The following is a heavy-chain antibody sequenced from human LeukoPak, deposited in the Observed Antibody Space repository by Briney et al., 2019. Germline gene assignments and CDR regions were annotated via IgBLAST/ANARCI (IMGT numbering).Heavy chain of an antibody. CDR1: AFTFSTYA. D-gene: IGHD6-19*01. J-gene: IGHJ4*02. CDR2: ISWHGGSQ. V-gene: IGHV3-30-3*01. Sequence: GGSLRLSCIASAFTFSTYAFHWVRQAPGKGLEWVAVISWHGGSQYYADSVKGRFTISRDNSRDTLYLQMNSLEPEDTAIYYCARAGGGPSSGHWDYWGQGTLVTVSS. CDR3: ARAGGGPSSGHWDY.